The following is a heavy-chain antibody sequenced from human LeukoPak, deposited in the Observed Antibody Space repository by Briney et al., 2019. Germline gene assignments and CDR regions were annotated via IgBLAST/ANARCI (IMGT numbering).Heavy chain of an antibody. CDR2: ISGSGGST. Sequence: GGSLRLSCAASGFTFSSYAMSWVRQAPGKGLEWVSAISGSGGSTYYADSVKGRFTISRDNSKNTPYLQMNSLRAEDTAVYYCARGTMFPYYFDYWGQGTLVTVSS. CDR3: ARGTMFPYYFDY. J-gene: IGHJ4*02. D-gene: IGHD3-10*02. CDR1: GFTFSSYA. V-gene: IGHV3-23*01.